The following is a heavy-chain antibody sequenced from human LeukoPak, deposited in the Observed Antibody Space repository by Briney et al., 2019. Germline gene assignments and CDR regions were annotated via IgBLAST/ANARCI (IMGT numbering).Heavy chain of an antibody. CDR3: ARGAPNAYFDY. CDR1: GFTVSSNY. V-gene: IGHV3-53*01. D-gene: IGHD4/OR15-4a*01. J-gene: IGHJ4*02. CDR2: IYSGGST. Sequence: GGSLRLSCAASGFTVSSNYMSWVRQAPGKGLEWVSVIYSGGSTYYADSVKGRFTISRDNSKNTLYPQMNSLRAEDTAVYYCARGAPNAYFDYWGQGTLVTVSS.